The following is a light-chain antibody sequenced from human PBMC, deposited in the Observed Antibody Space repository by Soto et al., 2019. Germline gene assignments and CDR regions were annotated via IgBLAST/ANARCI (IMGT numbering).Light chain of an antibody. Sequence: QSALTQPASVYGSPGQSISISCTGTSSDVGYYNLVSWYQQHPGKAPKLMIYEGSKRPSGVSNRFSGSKSGNTASLTISGLQAEDEADYYCCSYAGSSTMVFGGGTKLTVL. J-gene: IGLJ2*01. V-gene: IGLV2-23*01. CDR3: CSYAGSSTMV. CDR2: EGS. CDR1: SSDVGYYNL.